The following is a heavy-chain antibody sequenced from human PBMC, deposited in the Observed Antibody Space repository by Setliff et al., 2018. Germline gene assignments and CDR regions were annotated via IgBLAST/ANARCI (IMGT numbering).Heavy chain of an antibody. D-gene: IGHD1-26*01. Sequence: SLRLSCAASGFTFSSYAMTWVRQAPGKGLQWVSAISDSGGNTYYADSVKGRFTISRDNSKNTVYLQMNSLRAEDTAVYYCAKDPSYSGSYDYLDYWGQGTLVTVSS. CDR1: GFTFSSYA. V-gene: IGHV3-23*01. J-gene: IGHJ4*02. CDR2: ISDSGGNT. CDR3: AKDPSYSGSYDYLDY.